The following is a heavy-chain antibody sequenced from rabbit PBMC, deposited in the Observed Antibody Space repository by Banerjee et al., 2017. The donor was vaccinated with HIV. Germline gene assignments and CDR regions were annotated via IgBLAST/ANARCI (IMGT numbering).Heavy chain of an antibody. D-gene: IGHD2-1*01. J-gene: IGHJ4*01. CDR2: IYAGKGRT. Sequence: QLEETGGGLVQPGGSLTLSCKASGFDFSSYYMSWVRQAPGKGLEWIGTIYAGKGRTYYASWVNGRFTISSDNAQNTVDLQMNSLTAVDRATYFCARGDGYDDYGDIWGLWGPGTLVTVS. CDR3: ARGDGYDDYGDIWGL. CDR1: GFDFSSYY. V-gene: IGHV1S7*01.